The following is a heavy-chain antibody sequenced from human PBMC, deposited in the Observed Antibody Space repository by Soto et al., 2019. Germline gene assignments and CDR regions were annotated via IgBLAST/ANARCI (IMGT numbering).Heavy chain of an antibody. CDR2: IVVGSGNT. CDR1: GFTFTSSA. CDR3: AAPTYDFWSGVADGMDV. V-gene: IGHV1-58*01. Sequence: VKVSCKASGFTFTSSAVQWVRQARGQRLEWIGWIVVGSGNTNYAQKFQERVTITRDMSTSTAYMELSSLRSEDTAVYYCAAPTYDFWSGVADGMDVWGQGTTVTVSS. D-gene: IGHD3-3*01. J-gene: IGHJ6*02.